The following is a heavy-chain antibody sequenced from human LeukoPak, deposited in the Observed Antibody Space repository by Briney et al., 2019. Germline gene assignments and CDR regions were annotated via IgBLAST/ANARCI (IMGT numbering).Heavy chain of an antibody. CDR1: GFTFSNTW. V-gene: IGHV3-15*01. CDR2: IQSKTDGGTT. CDR3: ATLTVRGVINI. J-gene: IGHJ4*02. D-gene: IGHD3-10*01. Sequence: GGSLRLSCAASGFTFSNTWMNWVRQAPGKGLEWVGRIQSKTDGGTTEYAAPGKGRFTISRDDSKTTLYLQMNSLKTEDTAVYYCATLTVRGVINIWGQGTLVTVSS.